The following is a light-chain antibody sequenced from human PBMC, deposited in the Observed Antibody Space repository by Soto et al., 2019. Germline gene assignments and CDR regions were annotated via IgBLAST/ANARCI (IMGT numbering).Light chain of an antibody. CDR3: SSYAGSNTYV. CDR1: SSDIGNYNF. CDR2: EVS. Sequence: QSVFTQPPSPSGSPGQSVAVSCTGPSSDIGNYNFVSWYQQHPGKAPKLMIYEVSKRPSGVPDRFSGSKSGNTASLTVSGLQAEDEADYYCSSYAGSNTYVFGTGTKVTVL. J-gene: IGLJ1*01. V-gene: IGLV2-8*01.